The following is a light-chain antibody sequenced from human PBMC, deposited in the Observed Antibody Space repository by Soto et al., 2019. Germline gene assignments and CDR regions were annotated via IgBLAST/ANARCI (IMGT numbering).Light chain of an antibody. CDR3: AAWNDSLTGVV. Sequence: QSVLTQPPSVSGAPGQRVTISCTGSSSNIGAGYDVHWYQQVPGSAPKLLIYTTNQRPSGVPDRFSGSKSGTSASLVISGLQSEDEADYYCAAWNDSLTGVVFGGGTKVTVL. V-gene: IGLV1-44*01. J-gene: IGLJ2*01. CDR2: TTN. CDR1: SSNIGAGYD.